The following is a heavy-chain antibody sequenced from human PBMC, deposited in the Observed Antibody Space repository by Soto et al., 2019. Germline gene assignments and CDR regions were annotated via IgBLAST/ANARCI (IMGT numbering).Heavy chain of an antibody. J-gene: IGHJ4*02. CDR2: INHSGST. D-gene: IGHD5-12*01. CDR3: ARAGAVDGYNTTIDY. Sequence: SETLSLTCAVYGGSFSGYYWSWIRQPPGKGLEWIGEINHSGSTNYNPSLKSRVTISVDTSKNQFSLKLSSVTAADTAVYYCARAGAVDGYNTTIDYWGQGTLVTVSS. CDR1: GGSFSGYY. V-gene: IGHV4-34*01.